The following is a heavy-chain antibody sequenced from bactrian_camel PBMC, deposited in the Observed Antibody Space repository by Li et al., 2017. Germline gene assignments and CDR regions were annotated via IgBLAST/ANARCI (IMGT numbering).Heavy chain of an antibody. Sequence: VQLVESGGGSVQAGGSLRLSCKAPRHVYGKCMGWFRQAPGKGREGVAALSTTDGATHYAKSVKGRFALSLDAAKNTVMLQMNSLKPDDTAMYYCATAPRACTGAKDSDYTYWGQGTQVTVS. J-gene: IGHJ4*01. V-gene: IGHV3S66*01. CDR2: LSTTDGAT. D-gene: IGHD3*01. CDR3: ATAPRACTGAKDSDYTY. CDR1: RHVYGKC.